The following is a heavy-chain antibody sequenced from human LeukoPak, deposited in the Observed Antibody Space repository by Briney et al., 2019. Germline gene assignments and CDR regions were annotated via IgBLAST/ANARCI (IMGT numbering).Heavy chain of an antibody. D-gene: IGHD6-19*01. CDR3: ARDGYSSGWPFDY. J-gene: IGHJ4*02. Sequence: PGGSLRLSCAASGFTFSSYAMSWVRQAPGKGLEWVSAISGSGGSTYYADSVKGRFIISRDNSKNTLYLQMNSLRAEDTAVYYCARDGYSSGWPFDYWGQGTLVTVSS. V-gene: IGHV3-23*01. CDR1: GFTFSSYA. CDR2: ISGSGGST.